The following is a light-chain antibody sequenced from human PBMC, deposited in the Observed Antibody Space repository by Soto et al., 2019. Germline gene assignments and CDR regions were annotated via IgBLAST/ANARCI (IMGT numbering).Light chain of an antibody. Sequence: QSALTQPASVSGSPGQSITISCTGSSSDVGGYKYVSWYQQYPSKAPKLMIYDVSNRPSGVSNRFSGSKSGNTASLTISGLQAEDEADYYCSSYTSSSTYVFGTGTKLTVL. J-gene: IGLJ1*01. CDR2: DVS. CDR3: SSYTSSSTYV. CDR1: SSDVGGYKY. V-gene: IGLV2-14*01.